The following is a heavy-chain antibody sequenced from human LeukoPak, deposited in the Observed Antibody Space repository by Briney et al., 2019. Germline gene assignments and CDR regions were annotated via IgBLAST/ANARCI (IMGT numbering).Heavy chain of an antibody. V-gene: IGHV3-69-1*01. CDR3: AREGPAPYDSSGYYYD. J-gene: IGHJ4*02. CDR1: GFTFSDYY. Sequence: PGGSLRLSCAASGFTFSDYYMTWIRQAPGKGLEWVSYISSGTTTYYADSVKGRFTISRDNSKNTLYLQMNSLRAEDTAVYYCAREGPAPYDSSGYYYDWGQGTLVTVSS. D-gene: IGHD3-22*01. CDR2: ISSGTTT.